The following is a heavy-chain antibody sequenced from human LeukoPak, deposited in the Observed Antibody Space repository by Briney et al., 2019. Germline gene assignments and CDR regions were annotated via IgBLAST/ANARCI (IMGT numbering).Heavy chain of an antibody. D-gene: IGHD3-22*01. CDR1: GFTFSSYE. J-gene: IGHJ4*02. Sequence: GGSLRLSCAASGFTFSSYEMNWVRQAPGKGLEWVSFISSSGSAIHYANSVRGRFTISRDNAKNSLYLQMSRLRAEDTAVYYCAREKLSFFDSSGYFDYWGQGTLVTVSS. CDR2: ISSSGSAI. V-gene: IGHV3-48*03. CDR3: AREKLSFFDSSGYFDY.